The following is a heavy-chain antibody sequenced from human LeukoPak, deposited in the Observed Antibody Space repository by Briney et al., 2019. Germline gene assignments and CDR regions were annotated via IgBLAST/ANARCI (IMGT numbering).Heavy chain of an antibody. J-gene: IGHJ6*03. CDR1: GGSFSGYY. V-gene: IGHV4-34*01. Sequence: PSETLSLTCAVYGGSFSGYYWSWIRQPPGKGLEWIGEINHSGSTNYNPSLKSRVTISVDTSKNQFSLKLSSVTAADTAVYYCASRLSKAYQLPHELYYYYMDVWGKGTTVTVSS. CDR2: INHSGST. D-gene: IGHD2-2*01. CDR3: ASRLSKAYQLPHELYYYYMDV.